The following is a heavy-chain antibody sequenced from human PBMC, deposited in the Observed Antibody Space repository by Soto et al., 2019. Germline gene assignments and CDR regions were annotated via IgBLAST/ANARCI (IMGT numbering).Heavy chain of an antibody. CDR2: IDAGNGDT. CDR1: GYNFANYA. J-gene: IGHJ4*02. Sequence: GASVKVSCKAFGYNFANYAIHWVRQAPGQWLEWMGWIDAGNGDTKYSQRFRGRVTITRDTAANTVFMELRNLRSDDTAVYYCARAEVVVPQDYWGQGTLVTVSS. D-gene: IGHD2-15*01. V-gene: IGHV1-3*01. CDR3: ARAEVVVPQDY.